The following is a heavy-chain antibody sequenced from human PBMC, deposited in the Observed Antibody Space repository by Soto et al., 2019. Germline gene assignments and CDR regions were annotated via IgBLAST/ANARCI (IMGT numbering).Heavy chain of an antibody. CDR2: IYTSGST. V-gene: IGHV4-4*07. D-gene: IGHD3-22*01. J-gene: IGHJ5*02. Sequence: TLSLTCTVSGGSISSYYWSWIRQPAGKGLEWIGRIYTSGSTNYNPSLKSRVTMSVDTSKNQFSLKLSSVTAADTAVYYCARDALYYYDSSGLNWFDPWGQGTLVTVSS. CDR3: ARDALYYYDSSGLNWFDP. CDR1: GGSISSYY.